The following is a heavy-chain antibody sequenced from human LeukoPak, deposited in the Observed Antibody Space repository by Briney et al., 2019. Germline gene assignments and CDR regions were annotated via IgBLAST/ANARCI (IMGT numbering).Heavy chain of an antibody. Sequence: GGSLRLSCAASGFTFSTYSMNWVRQAPGKGLEWVSAISGSGGSTYYADSVKGRFTISRDNSKNTLYLQMNSLRAEDTAVYYCAKHGIGAAYYFDYWGQGTLVTVSS. J-gene: IGHJ4*02. CDR3: AKHGIGAAYYFDY. D-gene: IGHD2-15*01. CDR1: GFTFSTYS. V-gene: IGHV3-23*01. CDR2: ISGSGGST.